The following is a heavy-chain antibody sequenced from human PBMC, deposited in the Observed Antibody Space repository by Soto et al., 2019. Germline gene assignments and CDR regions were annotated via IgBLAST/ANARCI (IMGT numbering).Heavy chain of an antibody. J-gene: IGHJ6*02. Sequence: QVQLAESGGGVVQPGRSLRLSCAASGFTFNNYGMHWVRQAPGKGLEWLAVIWNDGSNSSYANSVKGRFTISRDNSKNTLYLQMSSLRAEDTAVYYCARRQIPPPTRGAANARGGMDVWGQGTTVTVSS. V-gene: IGHV3-33*01. D-gene: IGHD6-13*01. CDR1: GFTFNNYG. CDR3: ARRQIPPPTRGAANARGGMDV. CDR2: IWNDGSNS.